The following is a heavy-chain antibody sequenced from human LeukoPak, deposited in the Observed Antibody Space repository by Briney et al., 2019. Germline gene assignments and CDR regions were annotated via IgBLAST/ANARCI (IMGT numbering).Heavy chain of an antibody. Sequence: TGGSLRLSCAASGFTFSTYAMSWVRQAPGKGLEWVSSISGSGGSTFYADSVKGRFTISRDNSKNTFYLQMNSLRPEDTAIYYCAKRITVVARDAFDFWGQGTMVTVSS. CDR1: GFTFSTYA. D-gene: IGHD1-14*01. V-gene: IGHV3-23*01. J-gene: IGHJ3*01. CDR2: ISGSGGST. CDR3: AKRITVVARDAFDF.